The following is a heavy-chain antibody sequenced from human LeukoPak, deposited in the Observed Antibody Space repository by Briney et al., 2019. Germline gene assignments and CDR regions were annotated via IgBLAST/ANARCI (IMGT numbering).Heavy chain of an antibody. CDR3: ARSVADEPLFDY. CDR1: GGSISSSGYY. J-gene: IGHJ4*02. Sequence: SETLSLTCTVSGGSISSSGYYWGWIRQPPGKGLEWIGSIYYSGSTYYNPSLKSRVTISVDTSKNQFSLKLSSVTAADTAVYYCARSVADEPLFDYWGQGTLVTVSS. CDR2: IYYSGST. V-gene: IGHV4-39*01. D-gene: IGHD6-19*01.